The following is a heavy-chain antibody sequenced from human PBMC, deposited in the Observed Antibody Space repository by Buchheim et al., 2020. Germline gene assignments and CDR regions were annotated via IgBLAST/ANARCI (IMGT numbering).Heavy chain of an antibody. CDR3: ARREPLHWDYYYYYGMDV. CDR1: GGSFSGYY. D-gene: IGHD1-26*01. Sequence: QVQLQQWGAGLLKPSETLSLTCAVYGGSFSGYYWSWIRQPPGKGLEWIGEINHSGSTNYNPSLKSRVTISVDTSKNQFFLKLSSVTAAETAVYYCARREPLHWDYYYYYGMDVWGQGTT. J-gene: IGHJ6*02. CDR2: INHSGST. V-gene: IGHV4-34*01.